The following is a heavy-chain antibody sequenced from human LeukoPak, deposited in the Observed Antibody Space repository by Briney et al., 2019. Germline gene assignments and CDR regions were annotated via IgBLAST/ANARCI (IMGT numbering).Heavy chain of an antibody. CDR3: ARGYFSGGNYWYFDL. D-gene: IGHD1-26*01. V-gene: IGHV4-59*01. J-gene: IGHJ2*01. CDR2: IYYSGST. Sequence: SETLSLTCTVSGGSISSYYWSWIRQPPGKGLEWIGYIYYSGSTNYNPSLKSRATISVDTSKNQFSLKLSSVTAADTAVYYCARGYFSGGNYWYFDLWGRGTLVTVSS. CDR1: GGSISSYY.